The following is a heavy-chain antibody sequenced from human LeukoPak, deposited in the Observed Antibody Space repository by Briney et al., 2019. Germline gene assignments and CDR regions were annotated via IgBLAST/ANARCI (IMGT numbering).Heavy chain of an antibody. CDR1: GFTFSSYW. CDR2: IKQDESEK. Sequence: GGSLRLSCAASGFTFSSYWMSWVRQAPGKGLEWVANIKQDESEKYYVDSVKGRFTISRDNAKNSLYLQMNSLRAEDTAVYYCARVGYYYDSSGYYEYFDYWGQGTLVTVSS. CDR3: ARVGYYYDSSGYYEYFDY. D-gene: IGHD3-22*01. V-gene: IGHV3-7*01. J-gene: IGHJ4*02.